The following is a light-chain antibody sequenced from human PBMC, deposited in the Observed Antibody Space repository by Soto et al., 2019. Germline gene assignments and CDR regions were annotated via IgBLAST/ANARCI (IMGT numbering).Light chain of an antibody. CDR1: QSVSSN. V-gene: IGKV3-15*01. CDR2: GAS. Sequence: ETVMTQSAATLSVSPGERATLSCRASQSVSSNLAWYQQKPGQAPRVLIYGASTRVTGIPARFSGSGSGTEFTLTISSLQSEDFAVYYCQQYNNWPRTFGQGTKVEIK. J-gene: IGKJ1*01. CDR3: QQYNNWPRT.